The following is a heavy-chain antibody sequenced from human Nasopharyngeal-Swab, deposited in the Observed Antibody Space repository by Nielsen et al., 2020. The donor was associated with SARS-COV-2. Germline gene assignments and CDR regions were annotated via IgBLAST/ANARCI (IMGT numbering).Heavy chain of an antibody. CDR1: GGTFSSYA. D-gene: IGHD2-21*02. J-gene: IGHJ4*02. V-gene: IGHV1-69*06. Sequence: SVKVSCKDSGGTFSSYAISWVRQAPGQGLEWMGGIIPIFGTANYAQKFQGRVTITAGKSTSTAYMELSSLRSEDTAVYYCARDLHVGAYCGGDCYTRFGYWGQGTLVTVSS. CDR3: ARDLHVGAYCGGDCYTRFGY. CDR2: IIPIFGTA.